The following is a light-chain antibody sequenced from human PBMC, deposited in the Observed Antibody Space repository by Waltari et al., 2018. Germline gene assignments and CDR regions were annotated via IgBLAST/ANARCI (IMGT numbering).Light chain of an antibody. CDR3: QQGSSSPWYT. V-gene: IGKV1-39*01. CDR1: QNINNY. J-gene: IGKJ2*01. CDR2: AAS. Sequence: DIRMTQSPSSLAASVVARVAIPCRASQNINNYLNWYQQKPGKAPKLLIYAASTLQRGVPSRFSGSGSGTDFTLTISSLQPEDFATYYCQQGSSSPWYTFGQGTKLEI.